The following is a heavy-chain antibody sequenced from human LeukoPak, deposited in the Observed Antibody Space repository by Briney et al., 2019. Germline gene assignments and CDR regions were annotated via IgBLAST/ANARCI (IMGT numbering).Heavy chain of an antibody. Sequence: SETLSLTCTVSGGSISSHHWSWIRQPPGKGLEWIGYIYYSGSTNYNPSLKSRVTISVDTSKNQFSLKLSSVTAADTAVYYCARTDSGYERPYYYYYMDVWGKGTTVTVSS. D-gene: IGHD5-12*01. CDR2: IYYSGST. J-gene: IGHJ6*03. CDR1: GGSISSHH. CDR3: ARTDSGYERPYYYYYMDV. V-gene: IGHV4-59*11.